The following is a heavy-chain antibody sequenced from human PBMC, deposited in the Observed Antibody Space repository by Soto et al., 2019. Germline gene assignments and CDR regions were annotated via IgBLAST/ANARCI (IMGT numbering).Heavy chain of an antibody. CDR3: ARRMGRFLQWLFDY. CDR2: ISGNNVDT. V-gene: IGHV1-18*04. Sequence: QVQLVQSGAEVRKPGASVKVSCKSSGYTFTAYGLSWVRQAPGQGLEWMGWISGNNVDTKYAQRFQGRVTMTTDTSTSTAYMELRSLRSDDTAVYYCARRMGRFLQWLFDYWGQGPLVTVSS. J-gene: IGHJ4*02. CDR1: GYTFTAYG. D-gene: IGHD3-3*01.